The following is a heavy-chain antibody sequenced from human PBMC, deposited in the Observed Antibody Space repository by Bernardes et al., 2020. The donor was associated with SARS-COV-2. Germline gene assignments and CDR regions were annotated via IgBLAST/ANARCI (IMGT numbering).Heavy chain of an antibody. CDR2: INPNSGGT. D-gene: IGHD3-3*01. CDR3: AREQRPNFGVVFYGMDV. CDR1: GYTFIGYY. V-gene: IGHV1-2*02. Sequence: ASVKVSCKASGYTFIGYYMHWVRQAPGQGLEWMGWINPNSGGTNYAQKFQGRVTMTRDTSISTAYMELSRMRSDDTAVYYCAREQRPNFGVVFYGMDVWGQGTTVTVSS. J-gene: IGHJ6*02.